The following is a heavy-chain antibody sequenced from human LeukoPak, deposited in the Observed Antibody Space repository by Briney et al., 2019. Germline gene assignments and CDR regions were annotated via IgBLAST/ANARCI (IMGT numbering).Heavy chain of an antibody. J-gene: IGHJ4*02. CDR3: ARGGGYDSSGYYYVLDY. Sequence: PSETLSLTCAVYGGSFSGYYWSWIRQPPGKGLEWIGEINHSGSTNYNPSLKSRVTISVDTSKNQFSLKLSSVTAADTAAYYCARGGGYDSSGYYYVLDYWGQGTLVTVSS. CDR2: INHSGST. D-gene: IGHD3-22*01. CDR1: GGSFSGYY. V-gene: IGHV4-34*01.